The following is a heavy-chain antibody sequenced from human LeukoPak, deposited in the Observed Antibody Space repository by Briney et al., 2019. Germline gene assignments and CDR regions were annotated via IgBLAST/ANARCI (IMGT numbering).Heavy chain of an antibody. D-gene: IGHD3-16*01. CDR3: ARGGGLDV. J-gene: IGHJ6*02. V-gene: IGHV3-7*03. CDR1: GFSFSSYW. CDR2: IKQDGSEK. Sequence: GGSLRLSCAASGFSFSSYWMSWVRQAPGRGLEWVANIKQDGSEKNYVDSVKGRFTISRDNAKNSLYLQMSNLRAEDTAVYFCARGGGLDVWGQGATVTVSS.